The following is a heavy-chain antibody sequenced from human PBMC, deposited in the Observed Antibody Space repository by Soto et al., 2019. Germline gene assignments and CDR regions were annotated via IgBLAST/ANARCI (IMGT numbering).Heavy chain of an antibody. J-gene: IGHJ5*02. CDR3: ARWGVDTAMVTEWFDP. CDR1: GGSINSYY. Sequence: SETLSLTCTVSGGSINSYYWSWIRQPPGKGLEWIGYIYYSGSTNYNPSHKSRVTMSVDTSKNQFSLKLSSVTAADTAVYYCARWGVDTAMVTEWFDPWGQGTLVTVSS. D-gene: IGHD5-18*01. V-gene: IGHV4-59*08. CDR2: IYYSGST.